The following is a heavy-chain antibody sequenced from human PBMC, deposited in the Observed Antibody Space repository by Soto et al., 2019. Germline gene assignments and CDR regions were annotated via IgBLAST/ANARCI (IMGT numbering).Heavy chain of an antibody. J-gene: IGHJ4*02. D-gene: IGHD6-19*01. Sequence: SQTLSLTCAISGDSVSSKTAGWNCISSSPSRGLEWLGRTYYRSNWRHDYAVSVKSRITVNPDTSKNHFSLQLNSVTPDDTAVYYCARGVAGSGFDLWGQGTLVTVSS. CDR3: ARGVAGSGFDL. V-gene: IGHV6-1*01. CDR1: GDSVSSKTAG. CDR2: TYYRSNWRH.